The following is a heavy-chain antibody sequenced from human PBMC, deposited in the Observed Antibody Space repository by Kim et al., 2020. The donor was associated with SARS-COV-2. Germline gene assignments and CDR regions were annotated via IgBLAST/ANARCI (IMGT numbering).Heavy chain of an antibody. CDR2: ILQQRGSEK. CDR3: VRGRGWFDP. CDR1: GFSFNYYW. D-gene: IGHD5-12*01. Sequence: GGSLRLSCETSGFSFNYYWMTWVRQAPGKGLEWVANILQQRGSEKNYVDSVKGRFTISADNTKNSVFLQMDSLRVEDTAVYYCVRGRGWFDPWGQGTLVT. V-gene: IGHV3-7*04. J-gene: IGHJ5*02.